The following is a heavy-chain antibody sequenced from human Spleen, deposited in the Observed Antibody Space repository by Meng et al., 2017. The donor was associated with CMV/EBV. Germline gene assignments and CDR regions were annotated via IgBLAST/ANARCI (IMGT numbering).Heavy chain of an antibody. Sequence: GESLKISCAASGFLVINNYMRWVRQAPGKGLEWVSLIYSDGRTHYADSVKGRFTISRDITKNTVYLQINSLRVEDSALYYCARDSPLYEYGMDVWGRGTTVTVSS. V-gene: IGHV3-53*01. CDR1: GFLVINNY. CDR2: IYSDGRT. D-gene: IGHD3-3*01. CDR3: ARDSPLYEYGMDV. J-gene: IGHJ6*02.